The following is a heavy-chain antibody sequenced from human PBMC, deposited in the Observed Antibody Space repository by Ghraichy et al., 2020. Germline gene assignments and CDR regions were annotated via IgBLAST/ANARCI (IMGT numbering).Heavy chain of an antibody. Sequence: ASVKVSCKASGYTFTGYYMHWVRQAPGQGLEWMGWINPNSGGTNYAQKFQGRVTMTRDTSISTAYMELSRLRSDDTAVYYCARRGAKSWLLVGASFDYWGQGTLVTVSS. V-gene: IGHV1-2*02. CDR1: GYTFTGYY. J-gene: IGHJ4*02. CDR3: ARRGAKSWLLVGASFDY. CDR2: INPNSGGT. D-gene: IGHD1-26*01.